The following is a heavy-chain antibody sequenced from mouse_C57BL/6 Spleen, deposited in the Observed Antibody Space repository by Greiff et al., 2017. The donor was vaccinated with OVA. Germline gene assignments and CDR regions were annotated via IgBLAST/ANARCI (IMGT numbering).Heavy chain of an antibody. CDR3: ARRGTVVATRYFDY. CDR2: ILPGSGST. J-gene: IGHJ2*01. CDR1: GYTFTGYW. D-gene: IGHD1-1*01. V-gene: IGHV1-9*01. Sequence: LMKPGASVKLSCKATGYTFTGYWIEWVKQRPGHSLEWIGEILPGSGSTNYNEKFKGKATFTADTSSNTAYMQLSSLTTEDSAIYYCARRGTVVATRYFDYWGQGTTLTVSS.